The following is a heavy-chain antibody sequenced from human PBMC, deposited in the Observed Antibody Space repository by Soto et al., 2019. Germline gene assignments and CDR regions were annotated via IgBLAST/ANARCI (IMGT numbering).Heavy chain of an antibody. CDR1: GGSFSGYY. Sequence: SETLSLTCAVYGGSFSGYYWSWIRQPPGKGLEWIGEISHSGSTNYNPSLKSRVTISVDTSKNKFSLKLSSVTAADTALYYCGRSRRLLRFFLCLPRGCSFYIWGQGKMVPV. CDR2: ISHSGST. V-gene: IGHV4-34*01. CDR3: GRSRRLLRFFLCLPRGCSFYI. J-gene: IGHJ3*02. D-gene: IGHD3-3*01.